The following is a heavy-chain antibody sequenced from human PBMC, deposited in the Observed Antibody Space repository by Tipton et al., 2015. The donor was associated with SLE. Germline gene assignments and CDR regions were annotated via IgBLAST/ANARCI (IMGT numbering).Heavy chain of an antibody. J-gene: IGHJ6*02. Sequence: QSGAEVKKPGASVKVSCKASGYTFTGYYMHWVRQAPGQGLEWMGWINPNSGGTNYAQKFQGRVTMTRDTSISTAYMELRSLRSDDTAVYYCARDCSGGSCAQGSYYYGMDVWGQGTTVTVSS. CDR2: INPNSGGT. V-gene: IGHV1-2*02. CDR3: ARDCSGGSCAQGSYYYGMDV. CDR1: GYTFTGYY. D-gene: IGHD2-15*01.